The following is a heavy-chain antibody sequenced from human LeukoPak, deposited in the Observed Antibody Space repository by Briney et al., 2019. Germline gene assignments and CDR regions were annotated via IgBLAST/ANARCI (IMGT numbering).Heavy chain of an antibody. CDR2: IYYSGST. D-gene: IGHD3-22*01. CDR3: ARDYYDSSGVTL. CDR1: GGSISSYY. V-gene: IGHV4-59*01. J-gene: IGHJ4*02. Sequence: SETLSLTCTVSGGSISSYYWSWIRQPPGKGLEWIGYIYYSGSTNYNPSLKSRVTISVDTSKNQFSLKLSSVTAADTAVYYCARDYYDSSGVTLWGQGTLVTVSS.